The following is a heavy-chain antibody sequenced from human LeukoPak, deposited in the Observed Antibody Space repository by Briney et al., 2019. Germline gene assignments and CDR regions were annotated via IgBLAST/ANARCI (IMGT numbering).Heavy chain of an antibody. V-gene: IGHV3-21*01. J-gene: IGHJ4*02. CDR2: VSSSSSYI. D-gene: IGHD6-13*01. CDR3: ARDRSSSGLYYFDY. CDR1: GFTFSSYS. Sequence: GGSLRLSCAASGFTFSSYSMNWVRQAPGKGLEWVSSVSSSSSYIYYADSVKGRFTISRDNAKNSLYLQMNSLRAEDTAVYYCARDRSSSGLYYFDYWGQGTLVTVSS.